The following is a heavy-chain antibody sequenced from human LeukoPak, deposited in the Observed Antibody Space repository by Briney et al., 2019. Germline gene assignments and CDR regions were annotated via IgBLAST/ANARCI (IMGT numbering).Heavy chain of an antibody. D-gene: IGHD6-13*01. Sequence: GGSLRLSCAASGFTFSSYAMSWVRQAPGKGLEWVSAISGSGGSTYYADSVKGRFAISRDNSKNTLYLQMNSLRAEDTAVYYCAKQASSWYEGSYFDYWGQGTLVTVSS. CDR1: GFTFSSYA. V-gene: IGHV3-23*01. CDR3: AKQASSWYEGSYFDY. CDR2: ISGSGGST. J-gene: IGHJ4*02.